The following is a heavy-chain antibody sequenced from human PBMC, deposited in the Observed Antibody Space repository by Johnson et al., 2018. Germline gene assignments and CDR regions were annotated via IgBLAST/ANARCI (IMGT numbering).Heavy chain of an antibody. V-gene: IGHV1-69*12. Sequence: QVQLVQSGAEVKKPGSSVKVSCKASGGTFSSYAISWVRQAPGQGLEWMGGIIPIFGTANYAQKFQGRVPITADESTSTAYMELGSLRAEDTAVYYCARVFTMVRGVINYYYYGMDVWGQGTTVTVSS. CDR2: IIPIFGTA. J-gene: IGHJ6*02. CDR3: ARVFTMVRGVINYYYYGMDV. D-gene: IGHD3-10*01. CDR1: GGTFSSYA.